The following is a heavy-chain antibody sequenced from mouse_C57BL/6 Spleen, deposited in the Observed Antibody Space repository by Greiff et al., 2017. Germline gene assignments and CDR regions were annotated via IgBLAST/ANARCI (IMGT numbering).Heavy chain of an antibody. V-gene: IGHV3-6*01. CDR1: GYSITSGYY. CDR3: GRGAGFHWYFDV. CDR2: ISYDGSN. J-gene: IGHJ1*03. Sequence: EVQLVESGPGLVKPSQSLSLSCSVSGYSITSGYYWNWIRQFPGNKLEWMGYISYDGSNNYNPSLKNRISITRDTAKNQFFLKLNSVTTEDTATYYCGRGAGFHWYFDVWGTGTTVTVSS.